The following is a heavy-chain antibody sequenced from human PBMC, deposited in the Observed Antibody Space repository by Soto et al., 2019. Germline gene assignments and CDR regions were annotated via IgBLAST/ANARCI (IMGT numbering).Heavy chain of an antibody. D-gene: IGHD3-3*01. V-gene: IGHV4-34*01. J-gene: IGHJ4*02. CDR2: INHSGST. CDR3: ARSRGYDFWSGNIDY. CDR1: GGSFSGYY. Sequence: SETLSLTCAVYGGSFSGYYWSWIRQPPGKGLEWIGEINHSGSTNYNPSLKSRVTISVDTSKNQFSLKLSSVTAADTAVYYCARSRGYDFWSGNIDYWGQGTLVTVSS.